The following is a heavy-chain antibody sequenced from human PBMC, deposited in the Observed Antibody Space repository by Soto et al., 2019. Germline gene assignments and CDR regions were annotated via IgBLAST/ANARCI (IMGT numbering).Heavy chain of an antibody. V-gene: IGHV3-21*01. CDR2: ISKSDYT. D-gene: IGHD3-22*01. J-gene: IGHJ4*02. Sequence: PGGSLRLSCTVSGFAFNIYGINWVRQAPGQGLEWVSSISKSDYTYYSDSVKGRFTISRDNAKNSVSLQMNTLRVEDTAVYYCAREDSIIIPAVSDFWGQGTLVTVSS. CDR3: AREDSIIIPAVSDF. CDR1: GFAFNIYG.